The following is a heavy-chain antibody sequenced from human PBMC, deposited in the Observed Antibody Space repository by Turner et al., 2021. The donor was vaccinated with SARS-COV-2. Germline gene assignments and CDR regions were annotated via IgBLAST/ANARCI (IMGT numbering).Heavy chain of an antibody. V-gene: IGHV1-24*01. J-gene: IGHJ5*02. Sequence: QAHLVQSGAEVKKPGASVKVSCKGSGYTLTEVSMHWVRQAPGKGLEWMGVIDPEDGETLYAQKFQGRVTMSEDTSTDTAYMELSSLRSEDTAVYYCATISPFERATRWFDPWGQGTLVTVSS. CDR3: ATISPFERATRWFDP. D-gene: IGHD1-26*01. CDR1: GYTLTEVS. CDR2: IDPEDGET.